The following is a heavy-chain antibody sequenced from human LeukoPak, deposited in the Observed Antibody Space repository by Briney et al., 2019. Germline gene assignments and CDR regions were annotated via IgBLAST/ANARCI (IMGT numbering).Heavy chain of an antibody. Sequence: GGSLRLSCAASGFTFSSYGMHWVRQAPGKGLEWVAVIWYDGSNKYYADSVKGRFTISRDNSKNTLYLQMNSLRAEDTAVYYCARVNYDSSGLVPWGQGTLVTVSS. CDR1: GFTFSSYG. J-gene: IGHJ5*02. CDR3: ARVNYDSSGLVP. V-gene: IGHV3-33*01. D-gene: IGHD3-22*01. CDR2: IWYDGSNK.